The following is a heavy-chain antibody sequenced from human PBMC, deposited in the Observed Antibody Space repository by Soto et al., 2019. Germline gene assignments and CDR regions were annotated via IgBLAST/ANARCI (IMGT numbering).Heavy chain of an antibody. CDR3: ARSESSSPPIY. J-gene: IGHJ4*02. CDR2: INPSSGGT. V-gene: IGHV1-2*02. D-gene: IGHD6-13*01. CDR1: GYTFTGYY. Sequence: ASVKVSCKASGYTFTGYYMHWVRLAPGQGLEWMGWINPSSGGTNLAPKFQGRVTMARDASISTAYMELIRLRSDDTAVYYCARSESSSPPIYWGQGTLVTV.